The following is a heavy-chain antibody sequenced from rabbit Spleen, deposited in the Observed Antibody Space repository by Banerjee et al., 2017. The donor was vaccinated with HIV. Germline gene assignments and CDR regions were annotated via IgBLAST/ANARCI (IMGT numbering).Heavy chain of an antibody. J-gene: IGHJ6*01. D-gene: IGHD1-1*01. CDR1: GFSFSSSYW. CDR3: ARDTSSSFSSYGMDL. Sequence: EESGGDLVKPEGSLTLTCTASGFSFSSSYWIYWVRQSPGKGLEWIACIDTGSSGFTYFATWAKGRFTCSKTSSTTVTLQMTRLTAADTATYFCARDTSSSFSSYGMDLWGPGTLVTVS. V-gene: IGHV1S45*01. CDR2: IDTGSSGFT.